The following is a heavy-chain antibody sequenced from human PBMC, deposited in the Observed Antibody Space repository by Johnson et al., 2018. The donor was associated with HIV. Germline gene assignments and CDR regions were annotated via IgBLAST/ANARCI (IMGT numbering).Heavy chain of an antibody. CDR3: ARDGESQQLPLGDAFDV. CDR2: IYSGGST. Sequence: VQLVESGGGVVRPGGSLRLSCAASGFTFDDYGMSWVRQAPGKGLEWVSGIYSGGSTYYADSVRGRFTISRDNSRNTLYLQMNSLRAEDTAMYYCARDGESQQLPLGDAFDVWGQGTMVTVSS. D-gene: IGHD6-13*01. CDR1: GFTFDDYG. V-gene: IGHV3-20*04. J-gene: IGHJ3*01.